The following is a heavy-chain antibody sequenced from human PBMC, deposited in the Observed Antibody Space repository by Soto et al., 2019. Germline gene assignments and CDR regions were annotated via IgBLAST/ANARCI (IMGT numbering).Heavy chain of an antibody. V-gene: IGHV4-59*08. CDR2: IYYSGST. J-gene: IGHJ6*03. CDR3: ARRLRYGDYEYYYYYMDV. D-gene: IGHD4-17*01. Sequence: SETLSLTCTVSGGSISSYYWSWIRQPPGKGLEWIGYIYYSGSTNYNPSLKSRVTISVDTSKNQFSLKLSSVTAADTAVYYCARRLRYGDYEYYYYYMDVWGKGTTVTVSS. CDR1: GGSISSYY.